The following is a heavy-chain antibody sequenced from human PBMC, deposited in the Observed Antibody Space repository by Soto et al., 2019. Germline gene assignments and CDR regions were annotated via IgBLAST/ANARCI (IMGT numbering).Heavy chain of an antibody. CDR3: ARDSPYYYDSSGYYGFDY. CDR2: ISSSSTTI. D-gene: IGHD3-22*01. J-gene: IGHJ4*02. V-gene: IGHV3-48*02. CDR1: GFTFSSYS. Sequence: PGGSLRLSCAASGFTFSSYSMSWVRQAPGKGLEWVSYISSSSTTIYYADSVKGRFTISRDNAKNSLYLQMNSLRDEDTAVYYCARDSPYYYDSSGYYGFDYWGQGTLVTVSS.